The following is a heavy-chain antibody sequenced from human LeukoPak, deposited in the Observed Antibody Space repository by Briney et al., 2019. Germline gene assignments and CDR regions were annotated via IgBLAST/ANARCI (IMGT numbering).Heavy chain of an antibody. D-gene: IGHD6-13*01. V-gene: IGHV5-51*01. J-gene: IGHJ4*02. CDR1: GYSFTSYW. Sequence: GESLKICCKGSGYSFTSYWIGWVRQMPGKGLEWMGIIYPGDSDTRYSPSFQGQVTISADKSISTAYLQWSSLKASDTAMYYCARVGPGGSSSRNFDYWGQGTLVTVSS. CDR2: IYPGDSDT. CDR3: ARVGPGGSSSRNFDY.